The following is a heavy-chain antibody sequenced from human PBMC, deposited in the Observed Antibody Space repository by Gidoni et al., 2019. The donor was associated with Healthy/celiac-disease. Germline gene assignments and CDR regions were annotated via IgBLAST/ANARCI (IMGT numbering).Heavy chain of an antibody. V-gene: IGHV1-2*04. CDR3: ATTSSTVTTDGMDV. D-gene: IGHD4-17*01. J-gene: IGHJ6*02. CDR2: INPNSGGT. CDR1: GYTFPGSS. Sequence: QVQLVQSGAEVKKPGASVTVSCKASGYTFPGSSRHWVRQAPGKGLEWMGWINPNSGGTNYAQKFQGWVTMTRDTSISTAYMELSRLRSDDTAVYYCATTSSTVTTDGMDVWGQGTTVTVSS.